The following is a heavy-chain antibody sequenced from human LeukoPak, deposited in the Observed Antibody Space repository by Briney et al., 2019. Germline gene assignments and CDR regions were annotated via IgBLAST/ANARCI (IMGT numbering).Heavy chain of an antibody. J-gene: IGHJ6*02. CDR3: ARVVVATNYYYYGMDV. V-gene: IGHV1-18*01. CDR2: ISAYNGNT. D-gene: IGHD5-12*01. Sequence: ASVKASCKASGYTFTSYGISWVRQAPGQGLEWMGWISAYNGNTNYAQKLQGRVTMTTDTSTSTAYMELRSLRSDDTAVYYCARVVVATNYYYYGMDVWGQGTTVTVSS. CDR1: GYTFTSYG.